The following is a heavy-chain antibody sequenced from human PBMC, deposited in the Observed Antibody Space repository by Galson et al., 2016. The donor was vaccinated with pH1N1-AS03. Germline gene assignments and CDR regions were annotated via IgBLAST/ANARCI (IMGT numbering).Heavy chain of an antibody. CDR1: GFTFSDYW. V-gene: IGHV3-7*01. D-gene: IGHD4-23*01. J-gene: IGHJ4*02. CDR2: IKQDGGEK. Sequence: SLRLSCAASGFTFSDYWMSWVRQAPGKGLEWVADIKQDGGEKYYVDSVKGRFTISRDNAKNSLFLEMNSLGVEDTAVYYCANYYGGSGDSFDDWGQGTLVSVSS. CDR3: ANYYGGSGDSFDD.